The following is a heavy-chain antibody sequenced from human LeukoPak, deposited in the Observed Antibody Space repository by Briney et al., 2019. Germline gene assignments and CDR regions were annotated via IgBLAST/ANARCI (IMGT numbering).Heavy chain of an antibody. CDR3: ARDDCSSTSCYLYYFDY. CDR2: ISAYNGKT. Sequence: ASVKVSFKASGYTFTSYGISWVRQAPGQGLEWMGWISAYNGKTNYAQKLQGRVTMTTDTSTSTAYMELRSLRSDDTAVYYCARDDCSSTSCYLYYFDYWGQGTLVTVSS. CDR1: GYTFTSYG. J-gene: IGHJ4*02. D-gene: IGHD2-2*01. V-gene: IGHV1-18*01.